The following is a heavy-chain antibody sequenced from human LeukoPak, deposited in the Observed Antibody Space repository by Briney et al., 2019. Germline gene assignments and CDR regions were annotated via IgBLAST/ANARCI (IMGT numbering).Heavy chain of an antibody. D-gene: IGHD2-21*02. CDR1: GFTFSTSA. CDR2: ISSNGGTT. CDR3: ARGEPDCAGDCPYWYLDL. J-gene: IGHJ2*01. Sequence: GGSLRLSCAASGFTFSTSAMHWVRQAPGKGLEYVSTISSNGGTTYYANSVKGRFTISRDNSKKTVFLQMGSLRTEDMAVYYCARGEPDCAGDCPYWYLDLWGRGTLVTVSS. V-gene: IGHV3-64*01.